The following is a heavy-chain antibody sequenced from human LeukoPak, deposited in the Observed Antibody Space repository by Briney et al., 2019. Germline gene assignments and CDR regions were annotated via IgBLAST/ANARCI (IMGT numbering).Heavy chain of an antibody. Sequence: ASVKVSCKVSGYTLTELSIHWVRQAPGKGLEWLGWINPNSGGTNYAQKFRGRVTMTRDTSISTAFMDLSGLTTDDTAVYYCAATFIGGWHPGHWGQGTLVTVSP. CDR1: GYTLTELS. D-gene: IGHD6-19*01. CDR2: INPNSGGT. V-gene: IGHV1-2*02. CDR3: AATFIGGWHPGH. J-gene: IGHJ4*02.